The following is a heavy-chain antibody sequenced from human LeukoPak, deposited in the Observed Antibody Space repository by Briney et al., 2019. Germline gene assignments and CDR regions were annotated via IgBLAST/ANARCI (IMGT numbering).Heavy chain of an antibody. J-gene: IGHJ4*02. CDR2: VSDGGRT. D-gene: IGHD1-14*01. Sequence: SETLSLTCSVSGGSITSYYWSWIRQPPGNGLEWIGHVSDGGRTNYSPSLRSRVSISVDTSKNQFSLKLNSVTAADTAVYFCARASTTFDDWGQGTLVTVSS. V-gene: IGHV4-59*01. CDR3: ARASTTFDD. CDR1: GGSITSYY.